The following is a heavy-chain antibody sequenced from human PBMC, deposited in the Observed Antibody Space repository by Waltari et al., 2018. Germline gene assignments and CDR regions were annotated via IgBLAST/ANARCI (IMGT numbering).Heavy chain of an antibody. J-gene: IGHJ4*02. D-gene: IGHD6-13*01. CDR2: IYYSGRT. V-gene: IGHV4-39*07. CDR1: GGSIRSSSYY. Sequence: QLQLQESGPGLVKPSETLSLTCTVSGGSIRSSSYYWGWIRQPPGKGRGWIGSIYYSGRTSYNPSPKRRVTISVATSKNQFSLKLSSVTAADTAVYYCARDITAAGGYWGQGTLVTVSS. CDR3: ARDITAAGGY.